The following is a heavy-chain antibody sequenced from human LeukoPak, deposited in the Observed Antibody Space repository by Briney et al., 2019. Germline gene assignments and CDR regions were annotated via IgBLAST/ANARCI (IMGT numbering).Heavy chain of an antibody. CDR2: IYTSGST. V-gene: IGHV4-61*02. Sequence: SETLSLTCTVSGGSISSGSYYWSWIRQPAGKGLEWIGRIYTSGSTNYNPSLKSRVTISVDTSKNQFSLKLSSVTAADTAVYYCARDLGYYYGSGSSRGNWFDPWGQGTLVTVSS. D-gene: IGHD3-10*01. CDR1: GGSISSGSYY. CDR3: ARDLGYYYGSGSSRGNWFDP. J-gene: IGHJ5*02.